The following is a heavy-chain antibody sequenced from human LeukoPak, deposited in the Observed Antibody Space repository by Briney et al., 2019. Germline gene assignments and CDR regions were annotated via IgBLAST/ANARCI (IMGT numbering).Heavy chain of an antibody. CDR2: ISSSGSTI. CDR3: ARVSGYYYRFDY. CDR1: GFTFSSRDW. J-gene: IGHJ4*02. Sequence: QSGGSLRLSCVASGFTFSSRDWMTWVRQAPGKGLEWVSYISSSGSTIYYADSVKGRFTISRDNAKNSLYLQMNSLRAEDTAVYYCARVSGYYYRFDYWGQGTLVTVSS. V-gene: IGHV3-48*03. D-gene: IGHD3-22*01.